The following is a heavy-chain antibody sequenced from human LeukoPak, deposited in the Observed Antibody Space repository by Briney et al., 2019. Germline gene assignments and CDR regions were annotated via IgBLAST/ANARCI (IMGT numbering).Heavy chain of an antibody. D-gene: IGHD3-10*01. J-gene: IGHJ4*02. V-gene: IGHV4-39*07. CDR1: GGSISTRYYY. CDR3: ARRGGSGRSFDY. Sequence: SETLSLTCAVSGGSISTRYYYWGWIRQPPGKGLEWVGTIHDSGSTYYSPSLKSQVTISVDTSNNQFSLKLSSVTAADTAVYYCARRGGSGRSFDYWGQGTLVTVSS. CDR2: IHDSGST.